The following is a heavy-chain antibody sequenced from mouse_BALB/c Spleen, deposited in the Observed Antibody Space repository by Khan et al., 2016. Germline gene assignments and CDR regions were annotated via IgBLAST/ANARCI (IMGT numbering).Heavy chain of an antibody. Sequence: QVQLQQSGAELARPGASVKMSCKASGYSFTSYTMHWVKQRPGQGLEWLGFINPSSSYTNYNQNFKDKSTLTADKSSSTAYMQLSSLTSEDSAVXFCARYSTTVVAAIDYWGQGTTLTVSS. CDR2: INPSSSYT. V-gene: IGHV1-4*01. CDR3: ARYSTTVVAAIDY. D-gene: IGHD1-1*01. J-gene: IGHJ2*01. CDR1: GYSFTSYT.